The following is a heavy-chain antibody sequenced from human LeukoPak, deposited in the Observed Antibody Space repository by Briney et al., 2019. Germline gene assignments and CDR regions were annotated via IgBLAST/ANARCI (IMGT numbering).Heavy chain of an antibody. J-gene: IGHJ4*02. D-gene: IGHD5-24*01. V-gene: IGHV3-23*01. CDR2: ISPGGEIT. CDR1: GFTVRNNY. CDR3: AKDNGWLHYCH. Sequence: PGGSLRLSCAASGFTVRNNYMSWVRQAPGKGLEWVSGISPGGEITYYADSVKGRFTISRDNSKNTVSLQMHSLRAEDTATYYCAKDNGWLHYCHWGQGTLVTVSS.